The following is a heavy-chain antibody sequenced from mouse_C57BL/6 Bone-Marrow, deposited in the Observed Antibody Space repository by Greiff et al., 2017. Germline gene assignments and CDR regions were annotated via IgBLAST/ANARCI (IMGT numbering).Heavy chain of an antibody. CDR3: TVIPGAY. Sequence: VQLQQSGAELVRPGASVKLSCTASGFNIKDDYMHWVKPRPEQGLEWIGWIDPENGDTEYASKFQGKATIPADTSSNTAYLQLSSLTSEDTAVYYCTVIPGAYWGQGTLVTVSA. J-gene: IGHJ3*01. CDR1: GFNIKDDY. V-gene: IGHV14-4*01. CDR2: IDPENGDT. D-gene: IGHD2-1*01.